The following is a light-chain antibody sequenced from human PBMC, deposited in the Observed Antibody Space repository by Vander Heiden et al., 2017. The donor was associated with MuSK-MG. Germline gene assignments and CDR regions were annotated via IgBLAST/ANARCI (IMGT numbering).Light chain of an antibody. J-gene: IGLJ1*01. V-gene: IGLV2-11*01. Sequence: QSALTPPRSVSGSPGQSVTISCTGTSSDVGGYNYVSWYQQHPGKAPKLMIYDVSKRPSGVPDRFSGSKSGNTASLTISGLQAEDEADYYCCSYAGSYPYVFGTGTKVTVL. CDR2: DVS. CDR1: SSDVGGYNY. CDR3: CSYAGSYPYV.